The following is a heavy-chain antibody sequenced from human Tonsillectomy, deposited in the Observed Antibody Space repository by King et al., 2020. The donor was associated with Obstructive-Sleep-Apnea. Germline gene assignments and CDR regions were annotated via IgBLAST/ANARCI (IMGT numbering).Heavy chain of an antibody. CDR1: GYTFTSYG. V-gene: IGHV1-18*04. Sequence: QLQLVQSGAEVKKPGASVKVSCKASGYTFTSYGISWVRRAPGQGLEWMGWISAYHGNTNYAQRFRGRVTMTIETSTRTAYMEWRSRRSEDTSVYYCAREGVAAAGTRRYTLGSGMDVWGQGTTVTVSS. D-gene: IGHD6-13*01. CDR2: ISAYHGNT. CDR3: AREGVAAAGTRRYTLGSGMDV. J-gene: IGHJ6*02.